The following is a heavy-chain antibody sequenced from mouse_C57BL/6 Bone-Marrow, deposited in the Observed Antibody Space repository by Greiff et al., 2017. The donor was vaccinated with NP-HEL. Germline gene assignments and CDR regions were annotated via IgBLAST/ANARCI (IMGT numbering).Heavy chain of an antibody. D-gene: IGHD4-1*01. CDR3: TGTGTGAWFAY. CDR2: IDPEPGGT. J-gene: IGHJ3*01. Sequence: VQLQQSGAELVRPGASVPLSCKASGSPFPAIEMTGVKRTPVLGLEWIGAIDPEPGGTAYIQKFKGKAILTADKSSSTAYMELRSLTSEDSAVYYCTGTGTGAWFAYWGQGTLVTVSA. V-gene: IGHV1-15*01. CDR1: GSPFPAIE.